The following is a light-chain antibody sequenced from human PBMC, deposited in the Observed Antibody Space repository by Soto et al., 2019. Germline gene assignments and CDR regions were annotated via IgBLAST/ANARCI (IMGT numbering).Light chain of an antibody. CDR3: QVWDSSSDLLV. J-gene: IGLJ2*01. CDR1: NIGSKS. CDR2: YDS. Sequence: SYELTQPPSVSVAPGKTARITCGGNNIGSKSGHWYQQKPGQAPVLVIYYDSDRPSGIPERFSGSNSWNTATLTISRVEAGDEADYYCQVWDSSSDLLVFGGGTKLTVL. V-gene: IGLV3-21*04.